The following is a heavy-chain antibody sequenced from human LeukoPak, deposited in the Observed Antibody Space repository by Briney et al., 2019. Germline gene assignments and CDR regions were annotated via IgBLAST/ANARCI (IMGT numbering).Heavy chain of an antibody. V-gene: IGHV3-48*03. J-gene: IGHJ3*02. CDR1: GFTFSSYE. CDR3: ARASNTAMAPFAFDI. D-gene: IGHD5-18*01. Sequence: GGSLRLSCAASGFTFSSYEMNWVRQAPGKGLEWVSYISSSGSTIYYADSVKGRFTISRDNAKNSLYLQMNSLRAEDTAVYYRARASNTAMAPFAFDIWGQGTMVTVSS. CDR2: ISSSGSTI.